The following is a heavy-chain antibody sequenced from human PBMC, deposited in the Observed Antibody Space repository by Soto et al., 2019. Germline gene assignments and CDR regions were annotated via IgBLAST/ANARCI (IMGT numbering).Heavy chain of an antibody. CDR1: GFTFSSYE. D-gene: IGHD1-26*01. Sequence: GGSLRLSCAASGFTFSSYEMNWVRRAPGKGLEWVSYISSSGSTMYYADSVKGRFTISRDNAKNSLFLQMNSLRAEDTAVYYCARDVSMGATNFDYWGQGTLITVSS. V-gene: IGHV3-48*03. CDR3: ARDVSMGATNFDY. CDR2: ISSSGSTM. J-gene: IGHJ4*02.